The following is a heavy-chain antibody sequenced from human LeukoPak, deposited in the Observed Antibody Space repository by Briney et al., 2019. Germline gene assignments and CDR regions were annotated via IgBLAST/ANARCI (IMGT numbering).Heavy chain of an antibody. CDR1: GFTFSSYA. Sequence: PGGSLRLSCAASGFTFSSYAMHWVRQAPGKGLEWVAVISYDGSNKYYADSVKGRFTISRDNSKNTLYLQMNSLRAEDTAVYYCAKVGGYNYALDYWGQGTLVTVSS. J-gene: IGHJ4*02. CDR2: ISYDGSNK. CDR3: AKVGGYNYALDY. D-gene: IGHD5-24*01. V-gene: IGHV3-30-3*01.